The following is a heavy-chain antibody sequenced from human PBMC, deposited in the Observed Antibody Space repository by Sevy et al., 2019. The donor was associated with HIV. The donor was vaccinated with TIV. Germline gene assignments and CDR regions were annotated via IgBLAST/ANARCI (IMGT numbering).Heavy chain of an antibody. D-gene: IGHD6-25*01. CDR1: GFTFSSYW. CDR2: INQDGSQK. V-gene: IGHV3-7*01. J-gene: IGHJ4*02. Sequence: GGSLRLSCAASGFTFSSYWMSWVRQAPGKGLEWVANINQDGSQKYSVDSVKGRFTVSRDTAKNSVFLLMNSLRVEDTGVYYCVRAIGAAASYWGQGTLVTVSS. CDR3: VRAIGAAASY.